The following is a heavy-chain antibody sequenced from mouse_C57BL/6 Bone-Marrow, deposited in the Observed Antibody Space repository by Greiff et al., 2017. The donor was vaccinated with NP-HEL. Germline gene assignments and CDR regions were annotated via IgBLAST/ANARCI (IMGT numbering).Heavy chain of an antibody. CDR1: GYAFSSSW. Sequence: VQLQQSGPELVKPGASVKISCKASGYAFSSSWMNWVKQRPGKGLEWIGRIYPGDGDTNYNGKFKGKATLTADTSSSTAYMQLSSLTSEDSAVYFGAYDYGSSYWYFDVWGTGTTVTVSS. D-gene: IGHD1-1*01. CDR2: IYPGDGDT. CDR3: AYDYGSSYWYFDV. V-gene: IGHV1-82*01. J-gene: IGHJ1*03.